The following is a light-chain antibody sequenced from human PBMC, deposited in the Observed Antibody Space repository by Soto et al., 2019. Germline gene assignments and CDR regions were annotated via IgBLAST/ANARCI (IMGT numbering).Light chain of an antibody. J-gene: IGKJ2*01. CDR1: QSFSTSY. V-gene: IGKV3D-20*02. CDR3: LQRASWRS. CDR2: AAS. Sequence: IVLTQSPGTLSLSPGERATLSCRASQSFSTSYLAWYQQKPGQAPRLLIFAASSRASGIPDRFSGSGSGTDFTLTIDRLEPEDFAVYYCLQRASWRSFGQGTKLEIK.